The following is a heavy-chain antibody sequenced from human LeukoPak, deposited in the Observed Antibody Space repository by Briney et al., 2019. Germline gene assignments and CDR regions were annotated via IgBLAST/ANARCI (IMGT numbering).Heavy chain of an antibody. CDR2: ISNDGGGT. CDR3: AKDRSIVVVAAIDY. D-gene: IGHD2-15*01. CDR1: GFIFNNYG. J-gene: IGHJ4*02. Sequence: GGSLRLSCAASGFIFNNYGLIWGRQAPGKGLEWVLAISNDGGGTQYADSVEGRFTISRDNSKNTLYLQMNSLSAEDTAVYYCAKDRSIVVVAAIDYWGQGTLVTVSS. V-gene: IGHV3-23*01.